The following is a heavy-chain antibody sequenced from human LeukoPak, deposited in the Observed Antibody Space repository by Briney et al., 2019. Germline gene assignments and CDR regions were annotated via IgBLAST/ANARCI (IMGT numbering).Heavy chain of an antibody. Sequence: QSGGSLRLSCAASGFTFSSYAMHWVRQAPGKGLEWVAVISYDGSNKYYADSVKGRFTISRDNSKNTLYLQMNSLRAEDTAVYYCARDRAKSYWGQGTLVTVSS. CDR3: ARDRAKSY. J-gene: IGHJ4*02. D-gene: IGHD3-10*01. CDR1: GFTFSSYA. V-gene: IGHV3-30-3*01. CDR2: ISYDGSNK.